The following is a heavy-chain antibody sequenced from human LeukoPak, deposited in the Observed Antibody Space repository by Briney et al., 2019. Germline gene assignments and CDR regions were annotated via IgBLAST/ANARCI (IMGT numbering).Heavy chain of an antibody. CDR3: ARGRGGNSEFVDF. CDR2: ISTYSGNT. Sequence: ASVKVSCKASGYTFTSYGFSWVRQAPGQGLEWMGWISTYSGNTNYAQKFQGRVTMTTVTSTSTAYMELRSLRSDDTAVYYCARGRGGNSEFVDFWGQGTLVTVSS. V-gene: IGHV1-18*01. J-gene: IGHJ4*02. D-gene: IGHD4-23*01. CDR1: GYTFTSYG.